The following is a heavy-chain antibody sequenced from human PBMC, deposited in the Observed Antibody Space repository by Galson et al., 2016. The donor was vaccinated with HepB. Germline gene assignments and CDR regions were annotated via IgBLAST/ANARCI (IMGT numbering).Heavy chain of an antibody. CDR2: ISSGTTYK. Sequence: SLRLSCAASGFAFNSYSFTWVRQAPGKGLEWVSSISSGTTYKYYADSVKGRFTISRDNARNSLFLQINSLRAEDTAVYYCARVPNVVCSTCGDYWGQGTLFAVSS. CDR1: GFAFNSYS. V-gene: IGHV3-21*01. J-gene: IGHJ4*02. D-gene: IGHD2-8*01. CDR3: ARVPNVVCSTCGDY.